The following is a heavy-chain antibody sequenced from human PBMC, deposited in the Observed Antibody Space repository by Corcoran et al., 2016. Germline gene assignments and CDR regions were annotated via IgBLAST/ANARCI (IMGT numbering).Heavy chain of an antibody. CDR2: IKRDGSEK. V-gene: IGHV3-7*01. J-gene: IGHJ4*02. D-gene: IGHD5-18*01. CDR3: ARGMLETSMAGEGY. Sequence: EVQLVESGGGLVQLGGSLRLSCAASGFTFSSYWMTWVRQAPGKGLEWVANIKRDGSEKYYADSVKGRFTISRDTAKNSLYLQMNSLRVEDTAVYYCARGMLETSMAGEGYWGQGTLVTVSS. CDR1: GFTFSSYW.